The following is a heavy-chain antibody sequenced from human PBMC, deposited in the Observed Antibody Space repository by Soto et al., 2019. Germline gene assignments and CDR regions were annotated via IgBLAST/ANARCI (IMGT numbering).Heavy chain of an antibody. CDR1: GFSLTTRGVG. J-gene: IGHJ6*03. Sequence: QITLKESGPTLVKPTQTLTLTCTFSGFSLTTRGVGVGWIRQPPGKALEWLALIYWDDDKRYSPYLKSRLTITKDTSKNQVVLTLTNMDPVDTATYYCAHVPGSGQLLYSYYYYMDVWGKGATVAVS. CDR3: AHVPGSGQLLYSYYYYMDV. D-gene: IGHD3-10*01. CDR2: IYWDDDK. V-gene: IGHV2-5*02.